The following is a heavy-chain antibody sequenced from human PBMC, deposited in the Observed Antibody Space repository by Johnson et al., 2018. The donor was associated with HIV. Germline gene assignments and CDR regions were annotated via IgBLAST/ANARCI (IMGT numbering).Heavy chain of an antibody. D-gene: IGHD1-14*01. CDR2: ISYDGSNK. Sequence: VQLVESGGGVVQPGRSLRLSCAASGFTFSSYAMHWVRQAPGKGLEWVAVISYDGSNKYYADSVKGRFTISRDNSKNTLYLQMNSLRAEDTAVYYCARDGMAATKANIWGQGTMVTVSS. CDR3: ARDGMAATKANI. V-gene: IGHV3-30*14. J-gene: IGHJ3*02. CDR1: GFTFSSYA.